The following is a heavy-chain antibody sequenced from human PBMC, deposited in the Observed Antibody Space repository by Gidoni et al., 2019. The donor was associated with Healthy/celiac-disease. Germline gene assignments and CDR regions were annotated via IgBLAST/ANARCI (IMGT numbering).Heavy chain of an antibody. Sequence: EVQLVESGGGLVKPGGSLRLSCAASGFTFSSYSMNWVRQAPGKGLEWVSSISSSSSYIYYADSVKGRFTISRDNAKNSLYLQMNSLRAEDTAVYYCARDGYQATAMPVYFDYWGQGTLVTVSS. CDR1: GFTFSSYS. CDR2: ISSSSSYI. J-gene: IGHJ4*02. D-gene: IGHD2-2*01. CDR3: ARDGYQATAMPVYFDY. V-gene: IGHV3-21*01.